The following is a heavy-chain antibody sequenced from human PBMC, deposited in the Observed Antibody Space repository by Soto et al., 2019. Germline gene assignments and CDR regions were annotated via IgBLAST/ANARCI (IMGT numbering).Heavy chain of an antibody. CDR2: INHSGST. J-gene: IGHJ4*02. Sequence: QVQLQQWGAGLLKPSETLSLTCAVYGGSFSGYYWSWIRQPPGKGLEWIGEINHSGSTNYNPSLKSRVTISAATSQTQSSLGLSSVTAADTAVYYFARGLVRGKSFDYWGQGTLVTVSS. CDR1: GGSFSGYY. D-gene: IGHD3-10*01. CDR3: ARGLVRGKSFDY. V-gene: IGHV4-34*01.